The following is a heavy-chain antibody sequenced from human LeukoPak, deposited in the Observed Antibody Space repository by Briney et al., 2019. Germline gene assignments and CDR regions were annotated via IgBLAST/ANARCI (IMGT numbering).Heavy chain of an antibody. J-gene: IGHJ4*02. CDR3: AKDISPFHYYDSSGYFYSGFDY. Sequence: GGSLRLSCAASGFTFDDYAMHWVRQAPGKGLEWVSLISGGGGSTYYADSVKGRFTISRDNSKNSLYLQMNSLRTEDTALYCCAKDISPFHYYDSSGYFYSGFDYWGQGTLVTVSS. CDR2: ISGGGGST. D-gene: IGHD3-22*01. CDR1: GFTFDDYA. V-gene: IGHV3-43*02.